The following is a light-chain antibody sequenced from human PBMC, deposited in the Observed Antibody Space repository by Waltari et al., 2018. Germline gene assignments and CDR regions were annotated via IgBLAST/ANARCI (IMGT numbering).Light chain of an antibody. CDR1: IVDIAASNY. CDR3: CSYVGSVDV. CDR2: DVT. V-gene: IGLV2-11*01. Sequence: QSALTQPRSVSGSPGQAVPISFTGTIVDIAASNYISWYQHHPGNAPKRGIFDVTRRAQGVPVRFSGSESGNTASLTISGLQTDDEGDYDCCSYVGSVDVVGIGTKVTVL. J-gene: IGLJ1*01.